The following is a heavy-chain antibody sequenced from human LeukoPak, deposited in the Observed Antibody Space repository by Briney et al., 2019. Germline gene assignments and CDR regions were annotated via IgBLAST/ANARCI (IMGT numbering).Heavy chain of an antibody. CDR3: AREGGIVGATAAFDI. CDR1: GGSISSSSFY. J-gene: IGHJ3*02. Sequence: SETLSLTCSVSGGSISSSSFYWGWIRQPPGKGLEWIGSIYYSGSTYYNPSLKSRVTISVDTSKNQFSLKLSSVTVADTAVYYCAREGGIVGATAAFDIWGQGTMVTVSS. D-gene: IGHD1-26*01. CDR2: IYYSGST. V-gene: IGHV4-39*02.